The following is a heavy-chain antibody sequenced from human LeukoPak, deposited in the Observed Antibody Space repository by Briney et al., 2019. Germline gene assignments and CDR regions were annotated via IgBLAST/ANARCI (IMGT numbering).Heavy chain of an antibody. Sequence: SEALSLTCTVSGGSISSGGYYWSWICQHPGKGLEWIGYIYYSGSTYYNPSLKSRVTISVDTSKNQFSLKLSSVTAADTAVYYCARALKWELLSNWFDPWGQGTLVTVSS. D-gene: IGHD1-26*01. CDR2: IYYSGST. J-gene: IGHJ5*02. V-gene: IGHV4-31*03. CDR3: ARALKWELLSNWFDP. CDR1: GGSISSGGYY.